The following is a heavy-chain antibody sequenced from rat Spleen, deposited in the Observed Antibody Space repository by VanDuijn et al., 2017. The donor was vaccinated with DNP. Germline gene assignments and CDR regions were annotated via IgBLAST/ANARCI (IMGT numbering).Heavy chain of an antibody. Sequence: EVQLVESGGGLVQPGRSLKLSCAASGLTFSDYNMAWVRQAPKKGLEWVATISYDGSSTYYRDSVKGRFTISRDNAKSTLCLQMDSLRSEDTATYYCASLNNYNWFAYWGQGTLVTVSS. V-gene: IGHV5-7*01. D-gene: IGHD1-10*01. CDR2: ISYDGSST. CDR1: GLTFSDYN. CDR3: ASLNNYNWFAY. J-gene: IGHJ3*01.